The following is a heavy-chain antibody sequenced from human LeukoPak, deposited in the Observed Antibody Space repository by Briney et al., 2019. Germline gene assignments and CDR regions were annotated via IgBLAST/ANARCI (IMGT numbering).Heavy chain of an antibody. CDR2: INSNGGNT. CDR1: GFTFSSYG. J-gene: IGHJ4*02. Sequence: PGGSLRLSCAASGFTFSSYGMHWVRQAPGKGLEYVSAINSNGGNTYYANSVKGRFTISRDNSKNTLYLQMGSLRAEDMAVYYCAREGSYGDSDYWGQGTLVTVSS. CDR3: AREGSYGDSDY. V-gene: IGHV3-64*01. D-gene: IGHD5-18*01.